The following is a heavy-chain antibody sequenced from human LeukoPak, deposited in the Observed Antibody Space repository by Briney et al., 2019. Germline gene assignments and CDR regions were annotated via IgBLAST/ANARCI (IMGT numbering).Heavy chain of an antibody. J-gene: IGHJ6*02. D-gene: IGHD5-24*01. CDR2: IYYSGST. CDR1: GGSISSGGYY. Sequence: PSETLSLTCTVSGGSISSGGYYWSWIRQHPGKGLEWIGYIYYSGSTYYNPSLKSRVTISEDTSKNHFSLRLRSVTAADTAVYYCARALQDYYYGMDVWGQGTTVTVSS. V-gene: IGHV4-31*03. CDR3: ARALQDYYYGMDV.